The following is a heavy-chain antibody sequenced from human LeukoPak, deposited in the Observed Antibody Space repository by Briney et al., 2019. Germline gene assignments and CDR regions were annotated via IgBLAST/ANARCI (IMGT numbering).Heavy chain of an antibody. Sequence: SETLSLTCTVSGGSISSYYWSWIRQPPGKGLEWIGYIYYSGSTNYNPSLKSRVTISVDTSKNQFSLKLSSVTAADTAVYYCASASSNYYFDFWGQGTLVTVSS. CDR2: IYYSGST. CDR3: ASASSNYYFDF. CDR1: GGSISSYY. D-gene: IGHD1-1*01. J-gene: IGHJ4*02. V-gene: IGHV4-59*01.